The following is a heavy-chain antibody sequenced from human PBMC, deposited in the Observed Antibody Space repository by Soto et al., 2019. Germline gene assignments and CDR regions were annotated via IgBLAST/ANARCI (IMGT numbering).Heavy chain of an antibody. CDR3: ARDLTPPGITGTTYAFDI. D-gene: IGHD1-20*01. J-gene: IGHJ3*02. V-gene: IGHV3-21*01. CDR2: ISSSSSYI. Sequence: KHGGSLRLSCAASGFTFSSYSMNWVRQAPGKGLEWVSSISSSSSYIYYADSVKGRFTISRDNAKNSLYLQMNSLRAEDTAVYYCARDLTPPGITGTTYAFDIWGQGTMVTVSS. CDR1: GFTFSSYS.